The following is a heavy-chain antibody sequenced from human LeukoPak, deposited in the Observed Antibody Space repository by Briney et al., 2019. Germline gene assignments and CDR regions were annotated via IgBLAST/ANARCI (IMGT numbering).Heavy chain of an antibody. J-gene: IGHJ6*02. V-gene: IGHV1-18*01. CDR1: GYTFTSYG. D-gene: IGHD6-19*01. CDR3: ARDQGYSSGWVYYYYYYGMDV. Sequence: ASVKVSCKASGYTFTSYGISWVRQAPGQGLEWMGWISAYNGNTNYAQKLQGRVTMTTDTSTSTAYMELGSLRSDDTAVYYCARDQGYSSGWVYYYYYYGMDVWGQGTTVTVSS. CDR2: ISAYNGNT.